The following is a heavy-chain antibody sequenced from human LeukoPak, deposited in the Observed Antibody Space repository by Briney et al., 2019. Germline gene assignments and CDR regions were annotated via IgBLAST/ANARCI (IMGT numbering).Heavy chain of an antibody. CDR2: TYYRSKWYN. J-gene: IGHJ4*02. CDR1: GDSVSSNSVA. CDR3: ARVFSSAYDTSFDY. V-gene: IGHV6-1*01. D-gene: IGHD5-12*01. Sequence: SQTLSLTCAISGDSVSSNSVAWNWIRQSPSRGLEWLGRTYYRSKWYNGYAVSVKSRVTINPDTSKNQFSLQLNSVTPEDTAVYYCARVFSSAYDTSFDYWGQGTLVTVSS.